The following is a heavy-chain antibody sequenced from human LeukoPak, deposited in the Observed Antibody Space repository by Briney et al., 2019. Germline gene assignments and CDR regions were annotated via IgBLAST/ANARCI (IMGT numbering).Heavy chain of an antibody. Sequence: PGGSLRLSCAASGFTFSSYGMHWVRQAPGKGLEWVAVISYDGSNKYYADSVKGRFTISRDNSKNTLYLQMNSLRAEDTAVYYCARETPRGFDYWGQGTLVTVSS. CDR2: ISYDGSNK. CDR3: ARETPRGFDY. J-gene: IGHJ4*02. D-gene: IGHD3-10*01. CDR1: GFTFSSYG. V-gene: IGHV3-30*03.